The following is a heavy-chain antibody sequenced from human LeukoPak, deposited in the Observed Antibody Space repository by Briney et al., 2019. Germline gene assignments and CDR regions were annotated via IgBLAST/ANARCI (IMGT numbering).Heavy chain of an antibody. CDR1: GFTFSSYA. V-gene: IGHV3-23*01. CDR2: ISGSGGST. Sequence: PGGSLRLSCAASGFTFSSYAMNWVRQAPGKGLEWVSAISGSGGSTYSADSVKGRFTISRDNSKNTLYLQMNSLRAEDTAVYYCAKGSSGYSSSWSSDWGQGTLVTVSS. J-gene: IGHJ4*02. D-gene: IGHD6-13*01. CDR3: AKGSSGYSSSWSSD.